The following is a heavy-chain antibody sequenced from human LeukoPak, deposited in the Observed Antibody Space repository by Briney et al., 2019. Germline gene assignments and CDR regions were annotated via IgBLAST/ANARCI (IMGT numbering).Heavy chain of an antibody. CDR2: IYYSGST. CDR1: GGSISSGDYY. Sequence: SETLSLTCTVSGGSISSGDYYWSWIRQPPGKGLEWIGYIYYSGSTYYNLSLKSRVTISVDTSKNQFSLKLSSVTAADTAVYYCARVSRRWLQLSGADYWGQGTLVTVSS. CDR3: ARVSRRWLQLSGADY. V-gene: IGHV4-30-4*01. D-gene: IGHD5-24*01. J-gene: IGHJ4*02.